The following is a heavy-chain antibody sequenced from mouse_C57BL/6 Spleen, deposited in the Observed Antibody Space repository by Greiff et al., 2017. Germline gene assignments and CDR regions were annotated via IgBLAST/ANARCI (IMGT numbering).Heavy chain of an antibody. V-gene: IGHV2-9-1*01. CDR2: IWTGGGS. J-gene: IGHJ2*01. CDR1: GFSLTSYA. Sequence: VQRVESGPGLVAPSQSLSITCTVSGFSLTSYAISWVRQPPGQGLEWLGVIWTGGGSNYNSALKSRLSISKDNSKSQVFLKMNSLHTDDTVRYYCARGMCGPGYFDDWGTGTTLTVSS. CDR3: ARGMCGPGYFDD.